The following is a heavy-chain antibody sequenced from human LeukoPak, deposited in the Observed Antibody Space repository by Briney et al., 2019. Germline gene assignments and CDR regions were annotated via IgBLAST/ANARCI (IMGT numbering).Heavy chain of an antibody. D-gene: IGHD5-24*01. CDR3: AKEFIAGDGHVDCDS. Sequence: PGGSLRLSCAASGFTISTYAMTWVRQAPGKGLEWVSSITSSGATTYYADSVKGRFTISRDISKNTLYLQMNSLTAEHSAVYYCAKEFIAGDGHVDCDSWGQGTLVTVSS. J-gene: IGHJ4*02. CDR2: ITSSGATT. V-gene: IGHV3-23*01. CDR1: GFTISTYA.